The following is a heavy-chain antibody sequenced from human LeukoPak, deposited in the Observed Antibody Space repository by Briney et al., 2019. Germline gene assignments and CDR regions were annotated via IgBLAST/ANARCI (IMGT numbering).Heavy chain of an antibody. Sequence: GGSLRLSCAASGFTFSSYAMSWVRQAPGKGLEWVSTITAGGGSTYYADSVKGRIIISRDNSKNTLYLQMNSLRVEDTAVYYCAKRNPVYTWNSDVLWGQGSLVTVSS. CDR2: ITAGGGST. J-gene: IGHJ4*02. V-gene: IGHV3-23*01. CDR1: GFTFSSYA. CDR3: AKRNPVYTWNSDVL. D-gene: IGHD1-1*01.